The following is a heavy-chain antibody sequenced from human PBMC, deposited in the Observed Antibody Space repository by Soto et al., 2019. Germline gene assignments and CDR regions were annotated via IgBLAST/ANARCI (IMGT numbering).Heavy chain of an antibody. CDR2: IYYSGST. Sequence: SETLYLACTVSGGSISSSSYYWGWIRQPPGKGLEWIGSIYYSGSTYYNPSLKSRVTISVDTSKNQFSLKLSSVTAADTAVYYCARIVSYGYYYYYYMDVWGKGTTVTVSS. CDR3: ARIVSYGYYYYYYMDV. J-gene: IGHJ6*03. V-gene: IGHV4-39*01. D-gene: IGHD5-18*01. CDR1: GGSISSSSYY.